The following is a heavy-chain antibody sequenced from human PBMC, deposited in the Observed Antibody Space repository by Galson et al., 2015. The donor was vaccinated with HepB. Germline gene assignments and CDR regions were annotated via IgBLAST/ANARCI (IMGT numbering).Heavy chain of an antibody. CDR1: GGTFSSYT. V-gene: IGHV1-69*04. CDR2: IIPILGIA. J-gene: IGHJ2*01. D-gene: IGHD2-2*01. Sequence: SVKVSCKASGGTFSSYTISWVRQAPGQGLEWMGRIIPILGIANYAQKFQGRVTITADKSTSTAYMELSSLRSEDTAVYYCARDAKDCSSTSCYQALARRDWYFDLWGRGTLVTVSS. CDR3: ARDAKDCSSTSCYQALARRDWYFDL.